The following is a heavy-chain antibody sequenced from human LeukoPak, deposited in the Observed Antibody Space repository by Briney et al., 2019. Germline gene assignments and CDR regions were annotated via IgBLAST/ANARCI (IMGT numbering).Heavy chain of an antibody. CDR2: ISSSSSYI. CDR1: GFTFSSYS. Sequence: GGSLRLSCAASGFTFSSYSMNWVRQAPGKGLEWVSSISSSSSYIYYADSVKGRFTISRDNAKNSLYLQMNRLRAEDTAVYYCARELRFLEWLLFDPWGEGTLVTVPS. J-gene: IGHJ5*02. D-gene: IGHD3-3*01. CDR3: ARELRFLEWLLFDP. V-gene: IGHV3-21*01.